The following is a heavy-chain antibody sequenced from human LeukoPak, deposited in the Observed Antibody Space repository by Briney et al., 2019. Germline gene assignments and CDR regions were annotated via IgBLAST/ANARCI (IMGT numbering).Heavy chain of an antibody. CDR1: GFTFSSYG. D-gene: IGHD6-13*01. CDR3: ARERRSIAASYGMDV. CDR2: IWYDGSNK. J-gene: IGHJ6*02. Sequence: PGGSLRLSCAASGFTFSSYGMHWVRQAPGKGLEWVAVIWYDGSNKYYADSVKGRFTISRDNSKNTLYLQMNSLRAEDTAVYYCARERRSIAASYGMDVWGQGTTVTVSS. V-gene: IGHV3-33*01.